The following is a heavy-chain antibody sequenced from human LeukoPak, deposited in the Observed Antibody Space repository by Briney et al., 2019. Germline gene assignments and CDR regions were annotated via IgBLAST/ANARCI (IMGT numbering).Heavy chain of an antibody. J-gene: IGHJ5*02. CDR3: ARDLPWGYDSSATVDWLDP. V-gene: IGHV1-18*01. CDR1: GYTFSSSG. CDR2: ISAYDGNT. D-gene: IGHD3-22*01. Sequence: ASVKVSCKASGYTFSSSGISWVRQAPGQGLEWMGWISAYDGNTNYAQKFQGRFTMTTDTSTSTAYMELRSLRSDDTAMYYCARDLPWGYDSSATVDWLDPWGQGTLVTVSS.